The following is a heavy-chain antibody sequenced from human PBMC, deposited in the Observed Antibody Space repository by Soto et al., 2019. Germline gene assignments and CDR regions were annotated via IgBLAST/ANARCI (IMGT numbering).Heavy chain of an antibody. J-gene: IGHJ5*02. Sequence: SETLSLTCTVPGGSISTYYWSWIRQPPGKGLEWIGYIYYSGSTYYNPSLKSRVTISVDTSKNQFSLKLSSVTAADTAVYYCAREKYSSGWYGFDPWGQGTLVTVSS. CDR3: AREKYSSGWYGFDP. CDR2: IYYSGST. V-gene: IGHV4-59*08. D-gene: IGHD6-19*01. CDR1: GGSISTYY.